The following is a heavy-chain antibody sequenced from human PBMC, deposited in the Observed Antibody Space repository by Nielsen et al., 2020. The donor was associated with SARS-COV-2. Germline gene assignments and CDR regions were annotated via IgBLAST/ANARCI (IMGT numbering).Heavy chain of an antibody. Sequence: WIRQPPGKALEWLAVIDWLGDKYYNASLKSRLTISKDTSKSQVVLTMTNMDPVDTATYYCARIRLHYDILTGYYSEGAYYFDYWGQGTRVTVSS. CDR2: IDWLGDK. D-gene: IGHD3-9*01. V-gene: IGHV2-70*01. CDR3: ARIRLHYDILTGYYSEGAYYFDY. J-gene: IGHJ4*02.